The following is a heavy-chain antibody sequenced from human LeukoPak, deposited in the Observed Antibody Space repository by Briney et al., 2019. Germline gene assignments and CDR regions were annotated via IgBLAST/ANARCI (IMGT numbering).Heavy chain of an antibody. CDR3: ASGPHRGAYNWLFDK. D-gene: IGHD5-24*01. CDR1: VYTFTNDG. CDR2: ISANNGNT. V-gene: IGHV1-18*01. Sequence: GASVKVTCKTSVYTFTNDGITWVRQAPGQGLEWMGSISANNGNTKYAQKLQGRVTVTTDTSTSTGYMELRSLRSDDTAVYYCASGPHRGAYNWLFDKWGPGTLVTVSS. J-gene: IGHJ4*02.